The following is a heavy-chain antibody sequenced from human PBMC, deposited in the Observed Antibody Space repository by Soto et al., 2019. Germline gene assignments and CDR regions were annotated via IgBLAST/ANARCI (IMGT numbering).Heavy chain of an antibody. CDR1: GGSISSTNW. Sequence: PSETLSLTCVVSGGSISSTNWWTWVRQTPGKGLEWIGEVYHTGSTKYNPSLKSRVTISVDTSKNQFSLKLSSVTAADTAVYYCARRWGRSFDYWGQGTLVTVSS. V-gene: IGHV4-4*02. J-gene: IGHJ4*02. CDR2: VYHTGST. D-gene: IGHD2-15*01. CDR3: ARRWGRSFDY.